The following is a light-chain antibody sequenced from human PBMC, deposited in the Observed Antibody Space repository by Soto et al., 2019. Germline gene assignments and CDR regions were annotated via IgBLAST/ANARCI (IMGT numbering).Light chain of an antibody. CDR1: QGISSY. J-gene: IGKJ4*01. Sequence: DIQLTQSPSFLSASVGDRVTITCRASQGISSYLAWYQQKPGKAPTLLIYAASTLQSGVPSRFSGSGSGTDFTLTISSLQPEDFATFYCQQTHTYPVTFGGGTKVEIK. CDR3: QQTHTYPVT. CDR2: AAS. V-gene: IGKV1-9*01.